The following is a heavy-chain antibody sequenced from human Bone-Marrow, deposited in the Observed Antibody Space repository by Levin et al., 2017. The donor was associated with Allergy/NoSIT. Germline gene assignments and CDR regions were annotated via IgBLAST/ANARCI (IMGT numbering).Heavy chain of an antibody. CDR1: GFTFSGFW. CDR3: TRDFRNLGFDP. V-gene: IGHV3-74*01. Sequence: GESLKISCADSGFTFSGFWMHWVRQAPGKGLVWVARIEGDGRSTTYADSVKGRFTISRDNVKSTLYLQMDNLRAEDTAVYYCTRDFRNLGFDPWGQGTLVTVSS. D-gene: IGHD3-16*01. CDR2: IEGDGRST. J-gene: IGHJ5*02.